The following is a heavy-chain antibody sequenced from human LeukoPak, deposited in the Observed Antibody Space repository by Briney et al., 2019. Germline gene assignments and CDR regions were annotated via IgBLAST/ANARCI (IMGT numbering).Heavy chain of an antibody. CDR2: IYTSGST. CDR3: AREGDYYDTSGTLDY. V-gene: IGHV4-4*07. D-gene: IGHD3-22*01. J-gene: IGHJ4*02. CDR1: GGSLSNYY. Sequence: SETLSLTCTVSGGSLSNYYWSWIRKPAGKGLEWIGRIYTSGSTNYNPSLKSRVTISVDTSKNQFSLKLSSVTAADTAVYYCAREGDYYDTSGTLDYWGQGTLVTVSS.